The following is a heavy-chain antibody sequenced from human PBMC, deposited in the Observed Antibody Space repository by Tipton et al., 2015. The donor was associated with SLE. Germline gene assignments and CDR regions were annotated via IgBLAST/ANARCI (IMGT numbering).Heavy chain of an antibody. CDR2: MTPNSGNT. Sequence: QLVQSGPEVKKPGASVKVSCKASGYTFRNYDINWVRQASGQGLEWMGWMTPNSGNTGYSETFQGRITLTRDTSINTAYMELSSLTSDDTAVYYCARHYYDSRGYNLDIWGQGTMVTVSS. CDR1: GYTFRNYD. CDR3: ARHYYDSRGYNLDI. J-gene: IGHJ3*02. V-gene: IGHV1-8*02. D-gene: IGHD3-22*01.